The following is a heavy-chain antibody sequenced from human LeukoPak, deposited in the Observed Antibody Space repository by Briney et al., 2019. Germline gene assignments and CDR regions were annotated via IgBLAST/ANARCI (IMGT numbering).Heavy chain of an antibody. J-gene: IGHJ5*02. Sequence: SQTLSLTCTVSGGSISSGGYYWSWIRQHPGKGLEWIGYIYYSGSTYYNPSLKSRVTISVDTSKNKFSLKLSSVTAADTAVYYCARDRDCSSTSCYTPVGGFDPWGQGTLVTVSS. CDR3: ARDRDCSSTSCYTPVGGFDP. CDR1: GGSISSGGYY. CDR2: IYYSGST. V-gene: IGHV4-31*03. D-gene: IGHD2-2*02.